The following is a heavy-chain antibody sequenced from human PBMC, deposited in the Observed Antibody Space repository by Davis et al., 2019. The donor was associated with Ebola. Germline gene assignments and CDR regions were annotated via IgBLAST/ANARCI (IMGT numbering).Heavy chain of an antibody. CDR3: ARPSITGTADAFDI. CDR2: IYPGDSDT. CDR1: GYNFSRYW. Sequence: GESLKISCKGSGYNFSRYWIGWVRQMPGKGLEWMGIIYPGDSDTRYSPSFQGQVTISADKSISTAYLQWSSLKASDTAMYYCARPSITGTADAFDIWGQGTMVTVSS. D-gene: IGHD1-20*01. J-gene: IGHJ3*02. V-gene: IGHV5-51*01.